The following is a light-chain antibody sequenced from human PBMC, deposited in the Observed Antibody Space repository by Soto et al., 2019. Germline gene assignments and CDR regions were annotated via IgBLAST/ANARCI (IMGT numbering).Light chain of an antibody. CDR3: QLYGDSPPMYT. V-gene: IGKV3-20*01. CDR1: QSVSSSY. Sequence: EIVLTQSPGTLSLSPGERATLSCRASQSVSSSYLAWYLQRPGQAPKVLIYGASSRATGIPDRFSGSGSGTDFTLTISRLEPEDFAVYYCQLYGDSPPMYTFARGTKLEIK. CDR2: GAS. J-gene: IGKJ2*01.